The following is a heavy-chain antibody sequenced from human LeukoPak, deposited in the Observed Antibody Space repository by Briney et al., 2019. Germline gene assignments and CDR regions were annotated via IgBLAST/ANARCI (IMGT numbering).Heavy chain of an antibody. CDR2: ISYDGSNK. CDR1: GFTFSSYA. J-gene: IGHJ4*02. D-gene: IGHD6-19*01. V-gene: IGHV3-30-3*01. CDR3: AKQDIRSSAWYD. Sequence: GGSLRLSCAASGFTFSSYAMHWVRQAPGKGLEWVAVISYDGSNKYYADSVKGRFTISRDNSKNPLYRQMNSLRAEDTAVYYCAKQDIRSSAWYDWGQGTLVTVSS.